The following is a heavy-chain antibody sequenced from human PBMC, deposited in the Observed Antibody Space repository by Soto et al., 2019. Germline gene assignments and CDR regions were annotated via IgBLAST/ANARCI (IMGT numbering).Heavy chain of an antibody. J-gene: IGHJ4*02. CDR1: GYSFTKYH. V-gene: IGHV1-2*02. Sequence: AAVKVSCKASGYSFTKYHMHWVRQAPGQGLEWMGWINPGSGVTNQAQKFQGRVTMTRDTSITTTYMELNSLTSDDTAVYYCARVAGHKNARFDTWGQGALVTVSS. CDR2: INPGSGVT. CDR3: ARVAGHKNARFDT. D-gene: IGHD1-1*01.